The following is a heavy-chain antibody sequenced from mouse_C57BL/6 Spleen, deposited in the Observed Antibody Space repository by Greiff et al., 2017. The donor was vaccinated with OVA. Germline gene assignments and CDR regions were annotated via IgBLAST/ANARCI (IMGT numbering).Heavy chain of an antibody. CDR1: GFTFSDYG. CDR2: ISSGSNTI. V-gene: IGHV5-17*01. J-gene: IGHJ4*01. CDR3: ARDYAMDY. Sequence: EVKLVESGGGLVKPGGSLKLSCAASGFTFSDYGMHWVRQAPEKGLEWVAYISSGSNTIYYADTVQGRFTISRDNAKNTRFLQLTSLRSEDTAMYYCARDYAMDYWGQGTSVTVSS.